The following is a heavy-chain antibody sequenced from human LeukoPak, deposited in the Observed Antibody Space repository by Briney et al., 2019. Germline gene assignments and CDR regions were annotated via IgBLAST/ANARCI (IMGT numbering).Heavy chain of an antibody. Sequence: SGPTLVNPTQTLTLTSTFSGCSLRTCAGGVGGIRQPPGNALEELSLSSWNDDQRYSPALKSMLTITKDTSKNEVVLTMTNMDPVDTATYYCAHRRLYSGSWYYLDYWGQGTLVTVSS. J-gene: IGHJ4*02. D-gene: IGHD6-13*01. CDR1: GCSLRTCAGG. CDR2: SSWNDDQ. CDR3: AHRRLYSGSWYYLDY. V-gene: IGHV2-5*01.